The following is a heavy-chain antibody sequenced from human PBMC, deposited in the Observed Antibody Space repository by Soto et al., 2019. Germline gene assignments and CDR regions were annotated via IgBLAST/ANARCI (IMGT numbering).Heavy chain of an antibody. CDR1: GFTFTLYS. D-gene: IGHD1-26*01. Sequence: QVQLVQSGAEVKKPGASVKVSCRASGFTFTLYSMHWVRQAPGQRLKWMGWINGGSGKTKYSQKFQGRVTIARDTSASTAYVEVSSLRSEDTAVYYCARYSGNYQDAFDIWGQGTMVTVSS. CDR3: ARYSGNYQDAFDI. J-gene: IGHJ3*02. V-gene: IGHV1-3*01. CDR2: INGGSGKT.